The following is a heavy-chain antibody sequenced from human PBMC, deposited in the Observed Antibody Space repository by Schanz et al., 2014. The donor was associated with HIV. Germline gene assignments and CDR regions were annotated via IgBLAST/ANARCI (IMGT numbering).Heavy chain of an antibody. CDR1: GFTFSSSW. J-gene: IGHJ4*02. D-gene: IGHD1-1*01. CDR2: IDTDWST. Sequence: EVQLVESGGGLVQPGGSLKLSCAASGFTFSSSWMHWVRQAPGKGLVWVSHIDTDWSTNYADSVKGRFTISRDNAKNSLYLQMNSLRDEDTAVYYCARAGAHWTSCFDYWGQGTLVTVSS. V-gene: IGHV3-74*01. CDR3: ARAGAHWTSCFDY.